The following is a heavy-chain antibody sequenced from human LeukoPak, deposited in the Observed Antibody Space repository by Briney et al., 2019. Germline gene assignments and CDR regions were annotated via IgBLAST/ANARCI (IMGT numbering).Heavy chain of an antibody. D-gene: IGHD3-22*01. V-gene: IGHV1-69*05. Sequence: SVKVSCKASGGTFSSYAISWVRQAPGQGLEWMGGIIPIFGTANYAQKFQGRVTITTDESTSTAYMELSSLRSEDTAVYYCARTAETIYYYDSSGYEPTFDYWSQGTLVTVSS. J-gene: IGHJ4*02. CDR2: IIPIFGTA. CDR1: GGTFSSYA. CDR3: ARTAETIYYYDSSGYEPTFDY.